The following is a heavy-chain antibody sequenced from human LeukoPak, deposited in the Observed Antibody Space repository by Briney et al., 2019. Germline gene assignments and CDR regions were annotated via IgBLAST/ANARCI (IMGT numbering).Heavy chain of an antibody. CDR3: ARDRTYGPFDY. Sequence: SETLSLTCTVSGDSIGSAGYYWSWIRQYPGKGLEWIGYIYYSGSTYYNPSLKSRVTISVDTSKNQFSLKLSSVTAADTAVYYCARDRTYGPFDYWGQGTLVTVSS. CDR1: GDSIGSAGYY. CDR2: IYYSGST. D-gene: IGHD4-17*01. V-gene: IGHV4-31*03. J-gene: IGHJ4*02.